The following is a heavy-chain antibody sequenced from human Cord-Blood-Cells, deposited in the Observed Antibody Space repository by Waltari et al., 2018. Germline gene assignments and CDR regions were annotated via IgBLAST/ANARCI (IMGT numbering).Heavy chain of an antibody. Sequence: EMQLVESGGGVHHSGGSHRLARAASGLPVCSNYMSGVRPGPGEGLEWVSFIYSGGSTYYADSVKSRVTISRDNSKNTLYLQMNSLRAEDTAVYYCATGKWELFDYWGQGTLVTVSS. CDR2: IYSGGST. V-gene: IGHV3-53*01. CDR3: ATGKWELFDY. CDR1: GLPVCSNY. D-gene: IGHD1-26*01. J-gene: IGHJ4*02.